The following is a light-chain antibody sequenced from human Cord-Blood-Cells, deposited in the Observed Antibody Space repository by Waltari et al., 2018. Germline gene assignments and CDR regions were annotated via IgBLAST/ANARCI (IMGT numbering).Light chain of an antibody. CDR1: QSISSY. V-gene: IGKV1-39*01. Sequence: DIQMTQSPSSLSASVGDRVTITCLASQSISSYLNWYQQKPGKAPKLLIYAASSLQSGVPSRFSGSGSETDFTLTISSLQPEEFATYYCQQSYSTPTFGQGTKVEIK. CDR3: QQSYSTPT. J-gene: IGKJ1*01. CDR2: AAS.